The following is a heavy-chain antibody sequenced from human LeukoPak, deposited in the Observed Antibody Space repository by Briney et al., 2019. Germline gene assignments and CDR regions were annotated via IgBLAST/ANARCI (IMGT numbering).Heavy chain of an antibody. CDR2: TYYRSKWYN. D-gene: IGHD5-18*01. CDR3: AREAVGYSYGYPPFYFDY. V-gene: IGHV6-1*01. Sequence: SQTLSLTCAISGDSVSRNNVAWNWIRQSPSRGLEWLGRTYYRSKWYNDYAVSVKSRITINPATSKNQFSLQLNSVTPEDTAVYYCAREAVGYSYGYPPFYFDYWGQGTLVTASS. J-gene: IGHJ4*02. CDR1: GDSVSRNNVA.